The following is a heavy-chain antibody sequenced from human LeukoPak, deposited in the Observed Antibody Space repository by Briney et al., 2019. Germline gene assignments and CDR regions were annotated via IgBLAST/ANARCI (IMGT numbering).Heavy chain of an antibody. CDR1: GYTFTGYY. D-gene: IGHD6-13*01. CDR2: INLNSGGT. V-gene: IGHV1-2*02. Sequence: ASVKVSCKASGYTFTGYYMHWVRQAPGQGLEWMGWINLNSGGTNYAQKFQGRVTMTRDTSISTAYMELSRLRSDDTAVYYCARDTVDSSSWYSGIDYWGQGTLVTVSS. CDR3: ARDTVDSSSWYSGIDY. J-gene: IGHJ4*02.